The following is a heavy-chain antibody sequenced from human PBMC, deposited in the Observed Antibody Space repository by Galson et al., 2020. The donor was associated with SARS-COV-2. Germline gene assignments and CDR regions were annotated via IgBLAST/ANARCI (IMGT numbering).Heavy chain of an antibody. CDR3: VSVDEAFDP. CDR1: GGSVRSSTYY. J-gene: IGHJ5*02. Sequence: SETLSLTCSVSGGSVRSSTYYWGWIRQPPGKGLEWVGSVDHRGNTFHNPALKSRLTMSVDTSKNQFSLNLASVTAADTAVYFCVSVDEAFDPWGQGTQVTVSS. CDR2: VDHRGNT. V-gene: IGHV4-39*07.